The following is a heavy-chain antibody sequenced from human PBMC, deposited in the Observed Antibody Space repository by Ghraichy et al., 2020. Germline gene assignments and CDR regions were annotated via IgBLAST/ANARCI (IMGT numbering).Heavy chain of an antibody. CDR3: ARETGNYGNYGMDV. CDR1: GFTVSSNY. D-gene: IGHD1-7*01. J-gene: IGHJ6*02. CDR2: IYAGGGT. V-gene: IGHV3-53*01. Sequence: SCVASGFTVSSNYMNWVRQAPGRGLEWVSIIYAGGGTYYADSVKGRFTISRDNSKNTLYLQMNSLRAEDTAVYYCARETGNYGNYGMDVWGQGTTVTVSS.